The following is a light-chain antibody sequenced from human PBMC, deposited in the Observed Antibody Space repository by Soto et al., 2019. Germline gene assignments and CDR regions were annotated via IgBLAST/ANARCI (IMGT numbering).Light chain of an antibody. J-gene: IGLJ1*01. Sequence: QSALTQPASVSGSPGQSIPISCTGTSSDLGAYKYVSWYQQHPGKAPKLMIYEFSNRPSGVSNRFSGSKSGNTASVTISGLQAEDEADYYCSSYTSTNTQVFGTGTKVTVL. CDR1: SSDLGAYKY. CDR2: EFS. V-gene: IGLV2-14*01. CDR3: SSYTSTNTQV.